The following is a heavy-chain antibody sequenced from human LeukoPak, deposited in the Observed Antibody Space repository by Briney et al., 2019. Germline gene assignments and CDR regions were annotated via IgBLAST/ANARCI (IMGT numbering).Heavy chain of an antibody. CDR3: ARTGYSYGYGVDY. J-gene: IGHJ4*02. Sequence: PSQTLSLTCTVSGGSISSYYWSWIRQPPGKGQEWIGEINHSGSTNYNPSLKSRVTISVDTSKNQFSLKLSSVTAADTAVYYCARTGYSYGYGVDYWGQGTLVTVSS. CDR2: INHSGST. D-gene: IGHD5-18*01. CDR1: GGSISSYY. V-gene: IGHV4-34*01.